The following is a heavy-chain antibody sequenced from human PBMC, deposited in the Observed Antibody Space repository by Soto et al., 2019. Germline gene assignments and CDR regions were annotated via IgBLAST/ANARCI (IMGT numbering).Heavy chain of an antibody. D-gene: IGHD3-3*01. V-gene: IGHV3-7*01. Sequence: GGSLRLSCAASGFTVSDHYMDWVHQAPGKGLEWVASIKQDGSEKYSVDSVKGRFTISRDNAKNSLYLQMNSLRAEDTAVYYCARVSFWSTYYYYYYMDPWGKGTTVTVSS. CDR3: ARVSFWSTYYYYYYMDP. CDR1: GFTVSDHY. J-gene: IGHJ6*03. CDR2: IKQDGSEK.